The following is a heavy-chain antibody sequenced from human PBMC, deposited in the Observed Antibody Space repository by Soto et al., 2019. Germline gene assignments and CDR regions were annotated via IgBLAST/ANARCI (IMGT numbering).Heavy chain of an antibody. CDR2: ISAHNGNT. Sequence: QVHLVQSGAEVKKPGASVKVSCQGSGYAFTTYGITWVRQAPGQGLEWMGWISAHNGNTNYAQKLQGRVTVTRDTSTSMAYMELRSQRYDGSAVYYCARGRYGDYWGQGSLVTVSS. D-gene: IGHD1-1*01. CDR1: GYAFTTYG. J-gene: IGHJ4*02. V-gene: IGHV1-18*01. CDR3: ARGRYGDY.